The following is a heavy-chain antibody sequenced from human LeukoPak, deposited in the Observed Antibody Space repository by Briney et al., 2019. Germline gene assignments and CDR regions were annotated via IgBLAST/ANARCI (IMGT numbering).Heavy chain of an antibody. V-gene: IGHV4-34*01. CDR2: INHSGST. D-gene: IGHD2-2*02. CDR1: GGSLSGYY. CDR3: ARGRGYCSSTSCYTEGYYFDY. J-gene: IGHJ4*02. Sequence: SETLSLTCAVYGGSLSGYYWSWIRQPPGKGLEWIGEINHSGSTNYNPSLKSRVTISVDTSKNQFSLKLSSVTAADTAVYYCARGRGYCSSTSCYTEGYYFDYWGQGTLVTVSS.